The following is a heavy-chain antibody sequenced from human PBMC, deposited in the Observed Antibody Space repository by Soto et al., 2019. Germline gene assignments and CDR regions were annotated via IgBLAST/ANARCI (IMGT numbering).Heavy chain of an antibody. CDR2: IYYSGST. Sequence: PSETLSLTCTVSGGSVSSGSYYWGWIRQPPGKGLEWIGYIYYSGSTNYNPSLKSRVTISVDTSKNQFSLKLSSVTAADTAVYYCALAGTGGTTFDYWGQGTLVTVSS. J-gene: IGHJ4*02. CDR1: GGSVSSGSYY. V-gene: IGHV4-61*01. CDR3: ALAGTGGTTFDY. D-gene: IGHD6-19*01.